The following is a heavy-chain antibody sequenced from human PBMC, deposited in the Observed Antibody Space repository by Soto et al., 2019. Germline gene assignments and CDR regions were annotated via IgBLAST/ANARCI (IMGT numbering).Heavy chain of an antibody. CDR2: ISFNNGDT. CDR3: ARDRDVVLVPPPTYDYSYYGMDV. CDR1: GYSVLSYG. D-gene: IGHD2-8*02. Sequence: QVQLVQSGAEVKKPGASVKVSCTASGYSVLSYGFSWVRQAPGQGLEWMGWISFNNGDTKYAQKFQGRVTMTTDTSTSTAHMELRSLRSDDTDVYYCARDRDVVLVPPPTYDYSYYGMDVWGQGTTVTVSS. J-gene: IGHJ6*02. V-gene: IGHV1-18*01.